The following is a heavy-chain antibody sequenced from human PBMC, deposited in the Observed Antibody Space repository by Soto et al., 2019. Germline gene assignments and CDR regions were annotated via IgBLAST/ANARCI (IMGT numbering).Heavy chain of an antibody. D-gene: IGHD6-13*01. CDR1: GYTFTSYG. V-gene: IGHV1-18*01. Sequence: VASVRLSSKASGYTFTSYGISWVRHAPGQGLEWMGWISAYNGNTNYAQKLQGRVTMTTDTSTSTAYMELRSLRSDETAVYYCARDGLVAAAPFDPWGQGTLVTVSS. J-gene: IGHJ5*02. CDR2: ISAYNGNT. CDR3: ARDGLVAAAPFDP.